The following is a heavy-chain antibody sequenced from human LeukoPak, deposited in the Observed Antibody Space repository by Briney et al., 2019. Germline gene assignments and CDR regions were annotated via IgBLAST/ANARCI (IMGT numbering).Heavy chain of an antibody. CDR3: ARDRSTTVTNHGDDY. CDR2: IIPILGIA. J-gene: IGHJ4*02. CDR1: GGTFSSYA. V-gene: IGHV1-69*04. D-gene: IGHD4-17*01. Sequence: ASVKVSCKASGGTFSSYAISWVRQAPGQGLEWMGRIIPILGIANYAQKFQGRVTITADKSTSTAYMELSSLRSEDTAVYYCARDRSTTVTNHGDDYWSQGTLVTVSS.